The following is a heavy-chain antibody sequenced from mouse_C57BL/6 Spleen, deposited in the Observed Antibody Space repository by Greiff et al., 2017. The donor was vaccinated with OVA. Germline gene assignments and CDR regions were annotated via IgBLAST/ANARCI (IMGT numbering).Heavy chain of an antibody. V-gene: IGHV5-17*01. CDR1: GFTFSDYG. CDR3: ARKELYYDWMDY. CDR2: ISSGSSTI. J-gene: IGHJ4*01. D-gene: IGHD2-4*01. Sequence: EVKLVESGGGLVKPGGSLKLSCAASGFTFSDYGMHWVRQAPEKGLEWVAYISSGSSTIYYADTVKGRFTISRDNAKNTLFLQMTSLRSEDTAMYYCARKELYYDWMDYWGQGTSVTVSS.